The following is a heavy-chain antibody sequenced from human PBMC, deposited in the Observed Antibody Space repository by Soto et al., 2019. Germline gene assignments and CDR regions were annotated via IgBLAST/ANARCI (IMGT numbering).Heavy chain of an antibody. J-gene: IGHJ4*02. D-gene: IGHD6-13*01. Sequence: QVQLVQSGAEVKQPGASVNVSCKSSGYTFTSYDINWVRQATGQGLEWMGWMNPNSGNTGYAQKFQGRVTMTRNTSIITGYMEASRLRSDDTAVYYGARCHGVASGTTDFDDWGQGTLVTVSP. CDR2: MNPNSGNT. V-gene: IGHV1-8*01. CDR3: ARCHGVASGTTDFDD. CDR1: GYTFTSYD.